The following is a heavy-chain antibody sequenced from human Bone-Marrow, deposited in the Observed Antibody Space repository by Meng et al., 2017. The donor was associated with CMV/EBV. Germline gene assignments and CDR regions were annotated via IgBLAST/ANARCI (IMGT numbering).Heavy chain of an antibody. V-gene: IGHV3-21*01. J-gene: IGHJ3*02. D-gene: IGHD3-10*01. CDR3: ARDGYGSGSYFAFDI. CDR2: ISSSSSYI. Sequence: GESLKISCAASGFTFSSYSMNWVRQAPGEGLEWVSSISSSSSYIYYADSVKGRFTISRDNAKNSLYLQMNSLRAEDTAVYYCARDGYGSGSYFAFDIWGQGTMVTVSS. CDR1: GFTFSSYS.